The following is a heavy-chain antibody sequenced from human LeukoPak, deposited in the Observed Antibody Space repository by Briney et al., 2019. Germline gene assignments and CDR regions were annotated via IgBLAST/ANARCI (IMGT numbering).Heavy chain of an antibody. D-gene: IGHD2-2*01. CDR1: GFTFSSYA. J-gene: IGHJ4*02. V-gene: IGHV3-23*01. CDR3: AKVTDIVVVPAAPGSLDY. Sequence: GGSLRLSCAASGFTFSSYAMSWVRQAPGKGLEWVSAIRGSGGSTYYADSVKGRFTISRDNSKNTLYLQMNSLRAEDTAVYYCAKVTDIVVVPAAPGSLDYWGQGTLVTVSS. CDR2: IRGSGGST.